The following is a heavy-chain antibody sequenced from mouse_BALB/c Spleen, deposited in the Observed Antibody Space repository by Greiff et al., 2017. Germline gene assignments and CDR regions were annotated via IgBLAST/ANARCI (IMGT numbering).Heavy chain of an antibody. D-gene: IGHD2-2*01. J-gene: IGHJ2*01. CDR2: IDPENGDT. V-gene: IGHV14-4*02. Sequence: VHVKQSGAELVRSGASVKLSCTASGFNIKDYYMHWVKQRPEQGLEWIGWIDPENGDTEYAPKFQGKATMTADTSSNTAYLQLSSLTSEDTAVYYCNAGIGYSGGDYFDYWGQGTTLTVSS. CDR3: NAGIGYSGGDYFDY. CDR1: GFNIKDYY.